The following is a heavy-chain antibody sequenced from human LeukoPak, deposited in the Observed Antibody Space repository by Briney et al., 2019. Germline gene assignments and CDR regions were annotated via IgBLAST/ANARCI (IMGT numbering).Heavy chain of an antibody. CDR3: ARVVQYYDFWSGYSSFDY. CDR2: INPNSGGT. J-gene: IGHJ4*02. D-gene: IGHD3-3*01. V-gene: IGHV1-2*02. CDR1: GYTFTGYY. Sequence: GASVKVSCKASGYTFTGYYMHWVRQAPGQGLEWMGWINPNSGGTNYAQKFQGRVTMTRDTSISTAYMELSRLRSDDTAVHYCARVVQYYDFWSGYSSFDYWGQGTLVTVSS.